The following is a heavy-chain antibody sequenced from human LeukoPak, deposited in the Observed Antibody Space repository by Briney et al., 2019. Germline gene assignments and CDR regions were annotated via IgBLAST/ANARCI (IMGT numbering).Heavy chain of an antibody. CDR1: GFTFIDYS. Sequence: GGSLRLSCEASGFTFIDYSMNWVRQAPGKGLEWVSYISGDTITYAESVKGRFTISRDNSRNMLYLQMNSLRAEDTAVYYCAKDSSSASYFDFWGQGTLVTVSS. J-gene: IGHJ4*02. CDR3: AKDSSSASYFDF. CDR2: ISGDTI. D-gene: IGHD6-6*01. V-gene: IGHV3-48*01.